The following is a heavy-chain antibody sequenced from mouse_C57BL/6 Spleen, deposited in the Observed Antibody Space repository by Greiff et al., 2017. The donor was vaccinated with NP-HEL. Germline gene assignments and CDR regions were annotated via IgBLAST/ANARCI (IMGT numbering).Heavy chain of an antibody. J-gene: IGHJ2*01. D-gene: IGHD1-1*01. CDR2: IDPEDGET. Sequence: EVKVVESGAELVKPGASVKLSCTASGFNIKDYYMHWVKQRTEQGLEWIGRIDPEDGETKYAPKFQGKATITADTSSNTAYLQLSSLTSEDTAVYYCARYYYGSSSTFDYWGQGTTLTVSS. CDR3: ARYYYGSSSTFDY. CDR1: GFNIKDYY. V-gene: IGHV14-2*01.